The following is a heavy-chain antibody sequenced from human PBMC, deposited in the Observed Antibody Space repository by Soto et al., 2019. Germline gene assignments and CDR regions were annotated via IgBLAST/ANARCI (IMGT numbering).Heavy chain of an antibody. J-gene: IGHJ4*02. D-gene: IGHD2-2*02. CDR1: GGSITTGGSY. CDR3: ARARFQVLYGKPYFDS. Sequence: LSLTCTASGGSITTGGSYWSWIRQHPGKGLEWIGNIYHSGNTYYNPSLKSRLTISVDTSKNHFSLMVDSVTAADTAVYYCARARFQVLYGKPYFDSWGQGTLVTVSS. CDR2: IYHSGNT. V-gene: IGHV4-31*03.